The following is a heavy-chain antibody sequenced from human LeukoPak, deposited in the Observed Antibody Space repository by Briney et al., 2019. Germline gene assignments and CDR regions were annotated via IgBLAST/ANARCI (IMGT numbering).Heavy chain of an antibody. J-gene: IGHJ4*02. CDR3: TTSVGAIPTLDY. CDR1: GFTFSNAW. D-gene: IGHD1-26*01. CDR2: IKSKTDGGTT. Sequence: GGSLRLSCAASGFTFSNAWMSWVRQAPGKGLEWVGRIKSKTDGGTTDYAAPVKGRFTISRDDSKNTLYLQMNSLKTDDTAVYYCTTSVGAIPTLDYWGQGTLVTVSS. V-gene: IGHV3-15*01.